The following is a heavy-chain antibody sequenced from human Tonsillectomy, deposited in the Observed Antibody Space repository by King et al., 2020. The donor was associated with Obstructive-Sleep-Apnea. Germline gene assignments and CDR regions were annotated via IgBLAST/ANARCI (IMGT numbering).Heavy chain of an antibody. J-gene: IGHJ3*02. Sequence: VQLVESGAEVKKPGESLKISCKGSGYSFTSYWIGWVRQMPGKGLEWMGIIYPGDSDTRYSPSFQGQVTISADKSISTAYLQWSSLKASDTAMYYCARSLXNYYDSSGYXXGAFDIWXXGTMVTVS. CDR1: GYSFTSYW. CDR2: IYPGDSDT. V-gene: IGHV5-51*01. D-gene: IGHD3-22*01. CDR3: ARSLXNYYDSSGYXXGAFDI.